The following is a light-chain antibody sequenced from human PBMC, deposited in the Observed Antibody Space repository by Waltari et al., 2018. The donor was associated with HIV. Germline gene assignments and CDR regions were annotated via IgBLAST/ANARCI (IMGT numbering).Light chain of an antibody. CDR3: CSYGVRRTLL. CDR1: STDVGSFNL. J-gene: IGLJ3*02. V-gene: IGLV2-23*02. CDR2: EVT. Sequence: QSALTPPASVSGSPGQSITISFTGTSTDVGSFNLFSWYQHHPGKAPELIIYEVTKRPSGLSSRFSGSKTGNTSSLTNSGLQADDEADYHCCSYGVRRTLLFGGGTKVTVL.